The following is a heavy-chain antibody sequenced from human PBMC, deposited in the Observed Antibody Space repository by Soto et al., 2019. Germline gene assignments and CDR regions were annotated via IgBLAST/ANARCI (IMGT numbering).Heavy chain of an antibody. V-gene: IGHV1-18*01. J-gene: IGHJ3*02. CDR3: ARESGEYSYGSSALDI. D-gene: IGHD5-18*01. CDR1: GYTFTTYG. CDR2: ISAYNGNT. Sequence: ASVKVSCKASGYTFTTYGITWVRQAPGQGLEWMGWISAYNGNTNYAQKLQGRVTMTTDTSTSTAYMELRSLRSDDTAVYYCARESGEYSYGSSALDIWGQGTMVTVSS.